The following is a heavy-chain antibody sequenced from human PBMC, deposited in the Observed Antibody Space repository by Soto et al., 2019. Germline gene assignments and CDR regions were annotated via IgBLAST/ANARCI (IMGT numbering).Heavy chain of an antibody. CDR1: GFTFSNYG. CDR2: ISNDGSNR. CDR3: ARDDEYSGNGMDV. D-gene: IGHD3-10*01. V-gene: IGHV3-33*01. Sequence: QVQLVESGGGVVQPGRSLRLSCAASGFTFSNYGMHWVRQAPGKGLEWVAVISNDGSNRYHADSGKDRFTISRDNSKNMLYLQMNSLRAEDTAVYYCARDDEYSGNGMDVWGQGTRVSVS. J-gene: IGHJ6*02.